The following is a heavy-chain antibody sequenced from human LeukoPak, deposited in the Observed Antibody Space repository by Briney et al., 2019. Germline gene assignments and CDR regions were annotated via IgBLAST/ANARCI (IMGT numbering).Heavy chain of an antibody. V-gene: IGHV3-7*01. CDR2: IRQDGGEK. CDR1: GFTFSDYW. CDR3: ARDGTAAGLYFDL. D-gene: IGHD6-13*01. Sequence: GGSLRLSCAVSGFTFSDYWMNWVRQAPGMGLEWVASIRQDGGEKSYVDSVKGRLTISRDNTKHSLYLQMSSLRAEDTGVYYCARDGTAAGLYFDLWGQGTLVTVSS. J-gene: IGHJ4*02.